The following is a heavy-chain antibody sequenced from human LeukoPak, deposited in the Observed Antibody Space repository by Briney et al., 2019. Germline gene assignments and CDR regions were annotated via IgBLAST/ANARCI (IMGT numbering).Heavy chain of an antibody. CDR3: ARDGNWYSSSWFDY. CDR2: INHSGST. V-gene: IGHV4-34*01. CDR1: GGSFCGYY. Sequence: PSETLSLTCAVYGGSFCGYYWSWIRQPPGKGLEWIGEINHSGSTNYNPSLKSRVTISVGTSKNQFSLKLSSVTAADTAVYYCARDGNWYSSSWFDYWGQGTLVTVSS. D-gene: IGHD6-13*01. J-gene: IGHJ5*01.